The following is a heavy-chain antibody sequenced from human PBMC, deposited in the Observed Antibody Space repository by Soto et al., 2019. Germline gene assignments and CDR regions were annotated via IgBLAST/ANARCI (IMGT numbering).Heavy chain of an antibody. CDR1: GVSTSRYY. CDR3: ARDLWGYCGTDCYPLDV. D-gene: IGHD2-21*02. CDR2: MYNTGST. Sequence: SQKLSHTCTVSGVSTSRYYWRWLRQPPGKGLEWIGYMYNTGSTVYNPSFKSRVTISVDTSKNQFSLKLNSVTAADTAVYYCARDLWGYCGTDCYPLDVWGQGTTVS. V-gene: IGHV4-59*01. J-gene: IGHJ6*02.